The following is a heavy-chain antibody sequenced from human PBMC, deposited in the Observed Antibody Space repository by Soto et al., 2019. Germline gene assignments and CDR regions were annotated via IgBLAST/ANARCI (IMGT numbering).Heavy chain of an antibody. CDR3: ARVFYDAFDI. CDR2: IIPIFGTV. CDR1: GGTFSSYA. V-gene: IGHV1-69*01. Sequence: QEQLVQSGAELKKPGSSVKVSCKSSGGTFSSYAISWVRQAPGQGLEWMGGIIPIFGTVNYAQKFQGRVMITADESTSTAYMELSSLRSEDTAVYYCARVFYDAFDIWGQGTMVTVSS. J-gene: IGHJ3*02.